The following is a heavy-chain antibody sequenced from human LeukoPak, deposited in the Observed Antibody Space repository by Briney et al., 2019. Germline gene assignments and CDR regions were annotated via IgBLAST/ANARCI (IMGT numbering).Heavy chain of an antibody. Sequence: PSETLSLTCAVYGGSFSSYYWSWIRQPPGKGLEWIAYISDIGSINYNPSLKSRVTISLETSKNQFSLKLSSVTAADTAVYYCAGHHPRNTVDFWGQGTLVTVSS. CDR2: ISDIGSI. V-gene: IGHV4-59*08. CDR3: AGHHPRNTVDF. D-gene: IGHD2/OR15-2a*01. J-gene: IGHJ4*02. CDR1: GGSFSSYY.